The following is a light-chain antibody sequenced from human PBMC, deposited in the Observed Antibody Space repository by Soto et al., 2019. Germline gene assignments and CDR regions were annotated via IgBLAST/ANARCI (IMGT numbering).Light chain of an antibody. Sequence: DILLTHSPSFLSPSIGEIVTSTCRASQVISTSLAWYQVKPGKAPKLLIYAASTLESGVPSRFSATVSGTEFSLTITSLQPEDFATYYCQQLFDSPITFGQGTRLEIK. CDR1: QVISTS. CDR2: AAS. J-gene: IGKJ5*01. V-gene: IGKV1-9*01. CDR3: QQLFDSPIT.